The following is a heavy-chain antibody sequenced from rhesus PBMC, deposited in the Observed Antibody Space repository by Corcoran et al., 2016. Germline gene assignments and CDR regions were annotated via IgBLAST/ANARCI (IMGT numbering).Heavy chain of an antibody. CDR3: AIDSSWSSFDY. J-gene: IGHJ4*01. Sequence: QVQLQESGPGLVKPSETLSLTCAVSGGSIRGYWWGWIRPPPGKGLGWIGYIGGSSGSTYYNPSLKSRVTISTDTSKNQFSLKLSSVTAADTAVYYCAIDSSWSSFDYWGQGVLVTVSS. CDR2: IGGSSGST. V-gene: IGHV4-165*01. CDR1: GGSIRGYW. D-gene: IGHD6-13*01.